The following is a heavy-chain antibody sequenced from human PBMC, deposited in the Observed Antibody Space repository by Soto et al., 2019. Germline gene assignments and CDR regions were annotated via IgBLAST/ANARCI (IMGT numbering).Heavy chain of an antibody. D-gene: IGHD3-10*01. J-gene: IGHJ4*02. V-gene: IGHV4-39*01. Sequence: QLHLEESGPGLVKPSETLSLSCTVSGDSLSSETNYWGWIRQPPGKGLEWVGSVYYSGYTNYNPSLESRVTRSVDTSKNQVSLKLNSLTAAYTAVYYCACPPTDRVGELFVYWGQGILVTVSS. CDR3: ACPPTDRVGELFVY. CDR2: VYYSGYT. CDR1: GDSLSSETNY.